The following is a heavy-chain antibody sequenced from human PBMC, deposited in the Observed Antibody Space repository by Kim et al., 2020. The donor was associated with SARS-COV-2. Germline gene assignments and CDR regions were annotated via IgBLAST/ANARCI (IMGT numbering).Heavy chain of an antibody. Sequence: GGSLRLSCAASGFTFSSYGMHWVRQAPGKGLEWVAVIWYDGSNKYYADSVKGRFTISRDNSKNTLYLQMNSLRAEDTAVYYCARDRSYSRTYMDVWGKGTTVTVSS. CDR3: ARDRSYSRTYMDV. D-gene: IGHD3-10*01. V-gene: IGHV3-33*01. CDR2: IWYDGSNK. J-gene: IGHJ6*03. CDR1: GFTFSSYG.